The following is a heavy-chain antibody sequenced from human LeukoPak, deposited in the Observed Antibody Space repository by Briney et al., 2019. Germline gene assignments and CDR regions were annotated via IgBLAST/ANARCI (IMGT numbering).Heavy chain of an antibody. Sequence: QTGGSLRLSCAASGFTFSSYAMSWVRQAPGKGLVWVSRINSDGSSTSYADSVKGRFTISRDNAKNTLYLQMNSLRAEDTAVYYCARESVGYDFWSGYSSWFDPWGQGTLVTVSS. J-gene: IGHJ5*02. CDR3: ARESVGYDFWSGYSSWFDP. D-gene: IGHD3-3*01. CDR2: INSDGSST. V-gene: IGHV3-74*01. CDR1: GFTFSSYA.